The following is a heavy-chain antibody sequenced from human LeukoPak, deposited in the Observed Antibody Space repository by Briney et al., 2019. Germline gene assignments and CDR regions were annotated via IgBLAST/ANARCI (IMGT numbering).Heavy chain of an antibody. CDR2: IHNSGTT. J-gene: IGHJ4*02. D-gene: IGHD3-10*01. CDR1: GGPFSGYI. Sequence: PSETLSLTCAVSGGPFSGYIWSWIRQSSGKGLEWIGEIHNSGTTNYNPSLNSRVTISEDTSKNQFYLNLSSVTAADTAVYYCARRYYYNLGSFPFDFWGQGTLVTVSS. V-gene: IGHV4-34*01. CDR3: ARRYYYNLGSFPFDF.